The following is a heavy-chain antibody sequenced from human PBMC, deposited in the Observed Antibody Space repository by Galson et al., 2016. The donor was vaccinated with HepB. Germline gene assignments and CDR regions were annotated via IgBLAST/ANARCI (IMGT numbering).Heavy chain of an antibody. D-gene: IGHD6-13*01. Sequence: SLRLSCAASGFTFSSYAMNWVRQAPGKGLEWVSAISGTGGSTYYGDSVKGRFTISRDNSKNTLYLQMNSPRAEDTAVYYCAKGNEESNSGSSWYNWFDPWGQGTLVTVSS. CDR3: AKGNEESNSGSSWYNWFDP. J-gene: IGHJ5*02. CDR2: ISGTGGST. CDR1: GFTFSSYA. V-gene: IGHV3-23*01.